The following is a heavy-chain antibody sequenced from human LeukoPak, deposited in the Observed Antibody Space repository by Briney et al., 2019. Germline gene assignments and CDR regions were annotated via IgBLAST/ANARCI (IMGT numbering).Heavy chain of an antibody. Sequence: PSETLSLTCTVSGGSIGSFYWSWIRQPPGKGLEWVGYIFYSGSTNYNPSLKGRVTISVDTSKNQFSLKLSSVTAADTAVYYCARNLRMIGQDAFDIWGQGTMVTVSS. CDR3: ARNLRMIGQDAFDI. CDR1: GGSIGSFY. V-gene: IGHV4-59*01. J-gene: IGHJ3*02. CDR2: IFYSGST. D-gene: IGHD3-22*01.